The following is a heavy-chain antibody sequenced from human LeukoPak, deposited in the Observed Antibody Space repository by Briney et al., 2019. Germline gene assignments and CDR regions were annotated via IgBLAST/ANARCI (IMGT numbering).Heavy chain of an antibody. Sequence: GGSLRLSCAASGFTFSSYGMHWVRQAPGKGLEWVAFIRCDGSNKYYADSVKGRFTISRDNSKNTLYLQMNSLRAEDTAVYYCAKCGMATITQFDYWGQGTLVTVSS. CDR1: GFTFSSYG. D-gene: IGHD5-24*01. CDR2: IRCDGSNK. CDR3: AKCGMATITQFDY. J-gene: IGHJ4*02. V-gene: IGHV3-30*02.